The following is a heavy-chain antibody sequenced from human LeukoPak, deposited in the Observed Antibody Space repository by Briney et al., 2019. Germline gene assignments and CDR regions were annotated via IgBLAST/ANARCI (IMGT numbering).Heavy chain of an antibody. V-gene: IGHV1-2*06. D-gene: IGHD3-10*01. CDR2: INPNSGGT. CDR3: ARDRGVGDYSIGY. CDR1: GYTFTGYY. J-gene: IGHJ4*02. Sequence: ASVKVSCKASGYTFTGYYMHWVRQAPGQGLEWMGRINPNSGGTNYAQKFQGRVTMTRDTSISTAYMELSRLRSDDTAVYYCARDRGVGDYSIGYWGQGTLVTVSS.